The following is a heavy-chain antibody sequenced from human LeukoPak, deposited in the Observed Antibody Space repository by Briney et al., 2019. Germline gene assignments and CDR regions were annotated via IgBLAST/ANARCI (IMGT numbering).Heavy chain of an antibody. Sequence: PGGSLRLSCAASGFTFSSFWMSWVRQAPGKGLEWVANIKQDGSDKYYVDSVKGRFTISRDNAKNSLYLQMNSLRAEDTAVYYCARGEPSGYSYGPLDYWGQGTLVTVSS. CDR2: IKQDGSDK. V-gene: IGHV3-7*01. J-gene: IGHJ4*02. CDR3: ARGEPSGYSYGPLDY. CDR1: GFTFSSFW. D-gene: IGHD5-18*01.